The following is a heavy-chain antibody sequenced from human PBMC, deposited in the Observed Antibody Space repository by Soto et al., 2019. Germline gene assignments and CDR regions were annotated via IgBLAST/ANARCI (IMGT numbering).Heavy chain of an antibody. CDR1: GFTFGNYG. Sequence: GSVRLSCPGSGFTFGNYGMHWVRQAPGKGLEWVASTSYDGNNKYYADSLKGRFTISRDNSKKMVYLQMTSLGPEDTAVYYCAKGGGSARDFDYWGQGALVTVSS. J-gene: IGHJ4*02. D-gene: IGHD1-26*01. CDR3: AKGGGSARDFDY. CDR2: TSYDGNNK. V-gene: IGHV3-30*18.